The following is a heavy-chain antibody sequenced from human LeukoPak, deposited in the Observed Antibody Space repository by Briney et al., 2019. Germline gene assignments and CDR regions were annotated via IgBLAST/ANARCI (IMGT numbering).Heavy chain of an antibody. CDR2: INNDGSSI. V-gene: IGHV3-74*01. D-gene: IGHD6-19*01. Sequence: GGSLRLSSAASGFTFSSYWMHWVRQAPGEGLVWVSRINNDGSSIIYADSVKGRFTISRDNAKNTLYLQMNSLRAEDTAVYYCARGMAGSSRFDNWGQGSLVTVSS. J-gene: IGHJ4*02. CDR1: GFTFSSYW. CDR3: ARGMAGSSRFDN.